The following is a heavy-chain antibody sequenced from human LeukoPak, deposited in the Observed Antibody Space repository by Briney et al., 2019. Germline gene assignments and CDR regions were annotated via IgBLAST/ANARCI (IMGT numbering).Heavy chain of an antibody. D-gene: IGHD2-15*01. CDR2: IYYSGST. J-gene: IGHJ6*03. V-gene: IGHV4-39*07. Sequence: SETLSLTCTVSGGSISSSSYYWGWIRQPPGKGLEWIGSIYYSGSTYYNPSLKSRVTISVDTSKNQFSLKLSSVTAADTAVYYCARGFLDCSGGSCYWDDYYYHYMDVWGKGTTVTVSS. CDR1: GGSISSSSYY. CDR3: ARGFLDCSGGSCYWDDYYYHYMDV.